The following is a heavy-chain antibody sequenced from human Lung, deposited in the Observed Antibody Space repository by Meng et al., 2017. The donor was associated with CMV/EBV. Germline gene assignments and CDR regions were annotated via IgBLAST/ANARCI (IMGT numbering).Heavy chain of an antibody. CDR1: GFTFSNSY. CDR2: IKYDGCEK. D-gene: IGHD3-10*01. Sequence: GEXXTISCIASGFTFSNSYMSWIRQPPGKGLEWVANIKYDGCEKTYVGSIKGRFTITRDNTKNSLYLQMNSLTAEDKAVYYCAREPHFGALTVGGQGTLVTVSS. J-gene: IGHJ4*02. CDR3: AREPHFGALTV. V-gene: IGHV3-7*01.